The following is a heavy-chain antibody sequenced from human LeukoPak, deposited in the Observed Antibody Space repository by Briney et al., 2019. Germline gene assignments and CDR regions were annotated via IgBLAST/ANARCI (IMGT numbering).Heavy chain of an antibody. CDR2: IYHSGST. CDR1: GGSISSGGYY. V-gene: IGHV4-30-2*01. J-gene: IGHJ5*02. CDR3: ARGQPYNWFDP. D-gene: IGHD1-14*01. Sequence: PSQTLSLTCTVSGGSISSGGYYWSWIRQPPGKGLEWIGYIYHSGSTYYNPSLKSRVTISVDRSKNQFSLKLSSVTAADTAVYYCARGQPYNWFDPWGQGTLVTVSS.